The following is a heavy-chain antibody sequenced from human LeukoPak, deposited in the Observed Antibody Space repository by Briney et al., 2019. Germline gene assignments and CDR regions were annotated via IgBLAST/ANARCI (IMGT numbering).Heavy chain of an antibody. V-gene: IGHV3-21*01. J-gene: IGHJ4*02. D-gene: IGHD1-14*01. CDR3: ASQGITGTTWRFDY. CDR1: GFTFSSYS. Sequence: PGGSLRLSCAASGFTFSSYSMNWVRQAPGKGLEWVSSISSSSSYIYYADSVKGRFTISRDNAKNSLYLQMNSLRAEDTAVYYCASQGITGTTWRFDYWGQGTLVTVSS. CDR2: ISSSSSYI.